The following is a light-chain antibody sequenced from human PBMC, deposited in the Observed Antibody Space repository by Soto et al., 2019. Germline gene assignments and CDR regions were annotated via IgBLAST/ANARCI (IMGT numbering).Light chain of an antibody. V-gene: IGKV1-5*01. Sequence: DIQITRSPSTLSSSVSGRLTITCRASQSVGTWVAWYQQKPGKAPKLLIYDASSLESGVPSRFSGSGSGTEITLSIRSLQPDDFASYYCHQYHSYPTIGQGTKVDIK. CDR1: QSVGTW. CDR3: HQYHSYPT. CDR2: DAS. J-gene: IGKJ1*01.